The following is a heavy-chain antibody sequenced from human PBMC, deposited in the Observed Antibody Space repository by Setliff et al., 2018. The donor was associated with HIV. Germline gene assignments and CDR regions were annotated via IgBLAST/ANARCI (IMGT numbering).Heavy chain of an antibody. J-gene: IGHJ1*01. V-gene: IGHV1-24*01. D-gene: IGHD6-13*01. CDR2: FDPEDGET. Sequence: ASVKVSCKLSGYTLTELSIHWVRQAPGKGLEWMANFDPEDGETFYAQKFQGRLTMTEDTSTDTAYMELSSLRSDDTAMYYCATDPGYSSTWYSESFQHWCQGTVVTVSS. CDR3: ATDPGYSSTWYSESFQH. CDR1: GYTLTELS.